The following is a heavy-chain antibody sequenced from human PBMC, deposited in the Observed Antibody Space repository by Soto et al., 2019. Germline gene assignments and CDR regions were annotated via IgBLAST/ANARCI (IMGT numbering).Heavy chain of an antibody. D-gene: IGHD5-12*01. CDR2: IIPIFGTA. CDR1: GGTFSSYA. V-gene: IGHV1-69*13. CDR3: ARGQEVEMATIYAFDI. J-gene: IGHJ3*02. Sequence: SVKVSCKASGGTFSSYAISWVRQAPGQGLEWMGGIIPIFGTANYAQKFQGRVTITADESTSTAYMELSSLRSEDTAVYYCARGQEVEMATIYAFDIWGQGTMVTVSS.